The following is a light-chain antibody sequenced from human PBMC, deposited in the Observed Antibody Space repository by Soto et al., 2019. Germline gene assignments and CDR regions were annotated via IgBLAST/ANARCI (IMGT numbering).Light chain of an antibody. J-gene: IGKJ3*01. V-gene: IGKV3-20*01. CDR2: ATS. Sequence: EVVLTQSPGTLSLVPGERATLSCRTSQGISTTHLAWYQQKPGQAPRLLMSATSRRAAGVPDRFSGSGSGTDFTLSITSLEPEDFAVYYCQHYGTSPPFTFGPGTKVDV. CDR3: QHYGTSPPFT. CDR1: QGISTTH.